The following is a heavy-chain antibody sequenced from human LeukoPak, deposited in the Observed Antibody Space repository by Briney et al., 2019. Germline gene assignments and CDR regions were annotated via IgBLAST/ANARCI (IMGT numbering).Heavy chain of an antibody. Sequence: SETLSLTCAVYGGSFSGYYWSWIRQPPGKGLEWIGEINHSGSTNYNPSLKSRVTISVDTSKNQLSLKLSSVTAADTAVYYCARGDYGSGSFGYWGQGTLVTVSS. J-gene: IGHJ4*02. V-gene: IGHV4-34*01. CDR2: INHSGST. CDR1: GGSFSGYY. D-gene: IGHD3-10*01. CDR3: ARGDYGSGSFGY.